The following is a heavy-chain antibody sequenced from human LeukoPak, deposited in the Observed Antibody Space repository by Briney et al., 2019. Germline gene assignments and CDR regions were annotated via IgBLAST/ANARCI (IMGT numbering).Heavy chain of an antibody. D-gene: IGHD4-17*01. CDR2: IKQDGSEK. J-gene: IGHJ4*02. Sequence: GGSLRFSCAASGYTFGDYGMSWVRQAPGKGLEWVANIKQDGSEKYYVDSVKGRFTISRDNAKNSLYLQMNSLRAEDTAVYYCARDIIFYGDYLPFDYWGQGTLVTVSS. V-gene: IGHV3-7*01. CDR3: ARDIIFYGDYLPFDY. CDR1: GYTFGDYG.